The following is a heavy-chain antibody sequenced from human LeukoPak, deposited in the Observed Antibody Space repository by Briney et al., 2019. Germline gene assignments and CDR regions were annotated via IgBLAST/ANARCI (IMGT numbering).Heavy chain of an antibody. CDR3: ARGLGSSSPIDY. J-gene: IGHJ4*02. V-gene: IGHV4-34*01. D-gene: IGHD6-6*01. Sequence: SETLSLTCAVYGGSFSGYYWSWIRQPPGKGLEWIGEINHSGSTNYNPSLKSRVTISVDTSKNQFSLKLSSVTAADTAVCYCARGLGSSSPIDYWGQGTLVTVSS. CDR2: INHSGST. CDR1: GGSFSGYY.